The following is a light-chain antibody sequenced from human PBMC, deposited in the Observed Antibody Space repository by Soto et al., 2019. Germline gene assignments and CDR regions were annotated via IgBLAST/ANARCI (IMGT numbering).Light chain of an antibody. CDR2: EVN. Sequence: QSALTQPPSASGSPGQSVAISCTGTSRDVGGYNYVSWYQQHPGKAPKLMIYEVNKRPSGVPDRFSGSKSGNTASLTVSGLQAEYEADYYCSSQAGCSNGFRTGTKLTVL. CDR3: SSQAGCSNG. J-gene: IGLJ1*01. CDR1: SRDVGGYNY. V-gene: IGLV2-8*01.